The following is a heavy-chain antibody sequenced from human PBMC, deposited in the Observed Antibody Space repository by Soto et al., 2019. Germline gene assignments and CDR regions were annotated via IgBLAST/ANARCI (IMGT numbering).Heavy chain of an antibody. Sequence: TSETLSLTCAVYGGSFSGYYWSWIRQPPGKGLEWIGEINHSGSTNYNPSLKSRVTISVDTSKNQFSLKLSSVTAADTAVYYCARSKGKNWGQGTLVTVSS. V-gene: IGHV4-34*01. CDR1: GGSFSGYY. CDR3: ARSKGKN. CDR2: INHSGST. J-gene: IGHJ4*02.